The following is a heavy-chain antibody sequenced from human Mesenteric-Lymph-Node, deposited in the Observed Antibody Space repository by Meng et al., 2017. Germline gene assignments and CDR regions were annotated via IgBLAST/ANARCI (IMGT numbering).Heavy chain of an antibody. Sequence: GESLKISCAASGFTFSTYTMNWVRQAPGKGLEWVASISGSTTFINYADSLQGRFIISRDNAKNSLYLQMNSLRAEDTAVYYCASYSGSYYYFDYWGQGTLVTVSS. V-gene: IGHV3-21*01. D-gene: IGHD1-26*01. CDR2: ISGSTTFI. J-gene: IGHJ4*02. CDR3: ASYSGSYYYFDY. CDR1: GFTFSTYT.